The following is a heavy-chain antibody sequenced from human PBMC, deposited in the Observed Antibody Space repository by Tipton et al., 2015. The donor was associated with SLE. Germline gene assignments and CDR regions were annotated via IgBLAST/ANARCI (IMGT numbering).Heavy chain of an antibody. Sequence: TLSLTCTVSGGSISSSSYYWGWICQPPGKGLAWIGSIYYSGSTYYNPSLKSRVTISVDTSKNQFSLKLSSVTAADTAVCYCAGITMVQGVTPWGQGTLVTVSS. D-gene: IGHD3-10*01. V-gene: IGHV4-39*07. CDR1: GGSISSSSYY. CDR2: IYYSGST. J-gene: IGHJ5*02. CDR3: AGITMVQGVTP.